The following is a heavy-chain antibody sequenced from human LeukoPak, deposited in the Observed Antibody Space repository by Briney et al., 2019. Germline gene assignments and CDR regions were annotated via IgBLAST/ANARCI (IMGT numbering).Heavy chain of an antibody. CDR2: ISYDGSSK. D-gene: IGHD3-9*01. CDR1: GFTFSSYA. V-gene: IGHV3-30*04. Sequence: PGRSLRLSCAASGFTFSSYAMHWVRQAPGKGLEWVAVISYDGSSKYYADSVRGRFTISREFSKNTLYLQRNSLRAEDTAVYYCSRRDYGWIYWLLSGGLDSWGQGTLVTVAS. CDR3: SRRDYGWIYWLLSGGLDS. J-gene: IGHJ4*02.